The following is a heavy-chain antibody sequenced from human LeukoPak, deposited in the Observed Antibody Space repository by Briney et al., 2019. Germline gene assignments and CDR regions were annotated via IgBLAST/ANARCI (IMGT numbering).Heavy chain of an antibody. V-gene: IGHV3-21*01. J-gene: IGHJ4*02. Sequence: GGSLRLSCAASGFTFSSYSMNWVRQAPGKGLEWVSSISSSSSYIYYADSVKGRFTISRDNAKNSLYLQMNSLRAEDTAVYYCARGFGSGTIDYWGQGTLVTVFS. CDR1: GFTFSSYS. CDR3: ARGFGSGTIDY. D-gene: IGHD1-26*01. CDR2: ISSSSSYI.